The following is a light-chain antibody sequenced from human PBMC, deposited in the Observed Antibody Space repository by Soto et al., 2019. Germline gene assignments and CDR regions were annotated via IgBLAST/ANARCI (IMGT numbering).Light chain of an antibody. J-gene: IGLJ1*01. CDR1: SSDVGGYDH. CDR3: SSYTLSSYTRTTAYV. V-gene: IGLV2-14*03. CDR2: DVS. Sequence: QSALTQPASVSGSPGQSITISCTGTSSDVGGYDHVSWYQHHPGKAPQVRIYDVSTRPSGVSSRFSGSKSGNTASLTISGLQAEDEADYYCSSYTLSSYTRTTAYVFGTGTKLTVL.